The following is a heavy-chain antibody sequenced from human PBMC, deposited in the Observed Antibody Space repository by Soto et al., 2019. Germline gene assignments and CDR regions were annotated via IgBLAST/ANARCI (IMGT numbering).Heavy chain of an antibody. V-gene: IGHV1-69*06. CDR1: GGTFSSYA. Sequence: QVQLVQSGAEVKKPGSSVKVSCKASGGTFSSYAISWVRQAPGQGLEWMGGIIPIFGTANYAQKFQGRVTITADKSTSKDHMEMSSLRSEETAVYYFARSSERGWGATSRYQYHFDYWGQGTLVNVSS. J-gene: IGHJ4*01. CDR3: ARSSERGWGATSRYQYHFDY. D-gene: IGHD5-12*01. CDR2: IIPIFGTA.